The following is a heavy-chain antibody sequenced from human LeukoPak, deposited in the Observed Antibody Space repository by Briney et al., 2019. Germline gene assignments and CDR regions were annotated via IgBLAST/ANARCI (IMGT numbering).Heavy chain of an antibody. V-gene: IGHV1-69*13. J-gene: IGHJ5*01. CDR2: IIVLFGTP. CDR3: ARDVDSSMVTNWFDS. D-gene: IGHD5-18*01. CDR1: GGTFSSYS. Sequence: SVKVSCKASGGTFSSYSFSWVRQAPGQGLEWLGGIIVLFGTPNYPQKFHGRVTITADESTSTVYMELSSLRSEDTAMYYCARDVDSSMVTNWFDSWGQGTLVTVSS.